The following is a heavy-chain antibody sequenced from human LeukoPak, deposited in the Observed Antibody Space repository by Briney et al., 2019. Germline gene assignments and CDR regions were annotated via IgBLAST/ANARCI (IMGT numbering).Heavy chain of an antibody. CDR1: GFTVSSNY. D-gene: IGHD2-2*01. CDR3: AREQVVVGRGYYGMDV. J-gene: IGHJ6*02. CDR2: MYSGGST. V-gene: IGHV3-66*01. Sequence: PPGGSPRLSCAASGFTVSSNYMNWVRQAPGKGLEWVSVMYSGGSTFYGDSVKGRFTISRDNSMNTLYLQMNSLRVDDTAVYYCAREQVVVGRGYYGMDVWGQGTTVTVSS.